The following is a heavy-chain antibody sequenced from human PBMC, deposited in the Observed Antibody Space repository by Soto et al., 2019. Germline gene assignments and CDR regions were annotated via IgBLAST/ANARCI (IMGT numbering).Heavy chain of an antibody. D-gene: IGHD1-26*01. J-gene: IGHJ4*02. Sequence: QVQLVESGGGAVQPGRSLRVSCVASGFSFSGFAMHWVRQAPGKGLEPVAVISYDGSYTHHSDSVKGRFTISRDNSKNTLYLQMNSLRTEDTAVYYCAKDQGVGGTLGPFHYWGQGILVTVSS. CDR1: GFSFSGFA. V-gene: IGHV3-30*18. CDR3: AKDQGVGGTLGPFHY. CDR2: ISYDGSYT.